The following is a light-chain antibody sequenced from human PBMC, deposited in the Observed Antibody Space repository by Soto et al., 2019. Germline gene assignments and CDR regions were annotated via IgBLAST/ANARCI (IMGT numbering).Light chain of an antibody. CDR2: AAS. V-gene: IGKV3-20*01. Sequence: PRERATLSCWASQRISDSKLPWYQHILGQAPRLLIYAASTRAPGVPARFSGSGSGTDFTLTISRLEPEDFAVYHCQQYNFSPRTFGGGSKVDI. CDR3: QQYNFSPRT. CDR1: QRISDSK. J-gene: IGKJ4*01.